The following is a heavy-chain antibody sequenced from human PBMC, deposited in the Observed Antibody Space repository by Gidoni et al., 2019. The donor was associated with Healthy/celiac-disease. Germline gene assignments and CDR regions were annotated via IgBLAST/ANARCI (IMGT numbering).Heavy chain of an antibody. Sequence: EVQLLESGGGLVQPGGSLRLSCAASGFTFSSYAMSWVRQAPGKGLEWVSAISGSGGSTYYADSVKGRFTISRDNSKNTLYLQMNSLRAEDTAVYYCAKIATVTTVYYYYYMDVWGKGTTVTVSS. CDR3: AKIATVTTVYYYYYMDV. J-gene: IGHJ6*03. D-gene: IGHD4-17*01. CDR2: ISGSGGST. CDR1: GFTFSSYA. V-gene: IGHV3-23*01.